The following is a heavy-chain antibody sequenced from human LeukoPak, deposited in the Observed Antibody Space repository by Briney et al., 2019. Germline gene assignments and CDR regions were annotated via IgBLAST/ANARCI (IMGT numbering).Heavy chain of an antibody. Sequence: GGSLRLSCAASGFTFSTYWMSWVRQAPGKGLEWVANIKQDGSEKYYVDSVKGRFAVSRDNAKNSLSLQMNIPRVEDTAVYYCARGVSWTFDNWGRGALVTVSS. D-gene: IGHD6-13*01. CDR2: IKQDGSEK. J-gene: IGHJ4*02. V-gene: IGHV3-7*04. CDR1: GFTFSTYW. CDR3: ARGVSWTFDN.